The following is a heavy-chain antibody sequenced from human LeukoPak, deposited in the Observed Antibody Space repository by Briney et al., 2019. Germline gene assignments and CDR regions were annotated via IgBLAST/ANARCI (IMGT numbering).Heavy chain of an antibody. CDR2: ITPRDSDT. Sequence: GESLKISCKASGYSFSSHWIGWVRQRPRKGLEWMGIITPRDSDTTYSPSFQGQVTISADRSIRTAYLQWRSLKASDSATYYCARGAADTFYYYYYMDVWGKGTTVTVSS. D-gene: IGHD5-18*01. CDR3: ARGAADTFYYYYYMDV. V-gene: IGHV5-51*01. J-gene: IGHJ6*03. CDR1: GYSFSSHW.